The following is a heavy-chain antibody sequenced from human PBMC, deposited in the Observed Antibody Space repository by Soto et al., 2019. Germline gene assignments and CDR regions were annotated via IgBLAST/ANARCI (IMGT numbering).Heavy chain of an antibody. CDR1: GYMFSYYW. D-gene: IGHD1-1*01. J-gene: IGHJ4*02. V-gene: IGHV5-51*01. Sequence: PVESQITSCQYSGYMFSYYWIALVRELPGKSLEWVGVIYPDDSDTKNSPSFQGQVTISADESISTAYLQWGNMKASDTAIYYCARLRIQSGDFRSFDYWGPGTLVTVSS. CDR2: IYPDDSDT. CDR3: ARLRIQSGDFRSFDY.